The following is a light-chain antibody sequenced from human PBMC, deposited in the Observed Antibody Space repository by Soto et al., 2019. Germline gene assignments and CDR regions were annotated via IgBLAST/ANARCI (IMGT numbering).Light chain of an antibody. CDR1: SSDVGGYNY. J-gene: IGLJ1*01. V-gene: IGLV2-11*01. CDR2: DVS. CDR3: CSYAGNYISV. Sequence: QSALTQPRSVSGSPGQSVTISCTGTSSDVGGYNYVSWYQQHPGKAPKLMIYDVSKRPSGVPDRFSGSKSGNTASLTISGLQAEDEADYYCCSYAGNYISVFETGTKVTVL.